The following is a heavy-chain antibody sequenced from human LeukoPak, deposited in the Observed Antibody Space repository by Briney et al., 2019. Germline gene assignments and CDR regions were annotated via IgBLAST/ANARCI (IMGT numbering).Heavy chain of an antibody. J-gene: IGHJ4*01. Sequence: GASVKVSCKASVYTFTSYAIHWVRQAPGQRLEWMGWINTGNGNTKYSQDFQGRVTFTRDTSASIAYMEVSSLRSEDMAVYYCARGNWNYGGDYLDYGGQETWSPSPQ. CDR1: VYTFTSYA. V-gene: IGHV1-3*03. D-gene: IGHD1-7*01. CDR3: ARGNWNYGGDYLDY. CDR2: INTGNGNT.